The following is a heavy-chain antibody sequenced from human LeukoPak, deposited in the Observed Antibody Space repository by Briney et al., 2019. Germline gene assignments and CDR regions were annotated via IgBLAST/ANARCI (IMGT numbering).Heavy chain of an antibody. CDR3: ARGYYDSSGYYYYYGMDV. CDR1: GGFISSSNW. V-gene: IGHV4-4*02. CDR2: IYHSGST. Sequence: PSGTLSLTCAVSGGFISSSNWWSWVRQPPGKGLEWIGEIYHSGSTNYNPSLKSRVTISVDRSKNQFSLKLSSVTAADTAVYYCARGYYDSSGYYYYYGMDVWGQGTTVTVSS. J-gene: IGHJ6*02. D-gene: IGHD3-22*01.